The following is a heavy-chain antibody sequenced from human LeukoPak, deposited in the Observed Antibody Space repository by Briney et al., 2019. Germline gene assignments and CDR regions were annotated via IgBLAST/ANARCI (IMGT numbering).Heavy chain of an antibody. CDR3: ARDRGIAAAGCFDY. D-gene: IGHD6-13*01. Sequence: ASVKVSCKASGYTFTGYYMHWVRQAPGKGLEWMGWINPNSGGTNYAQKFQGRVTITRDTSISTAYMELSRLRSDDTAVYYCARDRGIAAAGCFDYWGQGTLVTVSS. V-gene: IGHV1-2*02. J-gene: IGHJ4*02. CDR2: INPNSGGT. CDR1: GYTFTGYY.